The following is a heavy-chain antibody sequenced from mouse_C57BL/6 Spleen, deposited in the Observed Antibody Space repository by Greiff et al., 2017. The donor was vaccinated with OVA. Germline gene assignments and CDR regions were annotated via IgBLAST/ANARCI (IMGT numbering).Heavy chain of an antibody. CDR1: GYTFTSYW. J-gene: IGHJ2*01. CDR3: AREDVLLYYFDY. CDR2: IDPSDSET. V-gene: IGHV1-52*01. Sequence: QVQLKQPGAELVRPGSSVKLSCKASGYTFTSYWMHWVKQRPIQGLEWIGNIDPSDSETHYNQKFKDKATLTADKSSSTAYMQLSSLTYEDSAVYYCAREDVLLYYFDYWGQGTTLTVSS.